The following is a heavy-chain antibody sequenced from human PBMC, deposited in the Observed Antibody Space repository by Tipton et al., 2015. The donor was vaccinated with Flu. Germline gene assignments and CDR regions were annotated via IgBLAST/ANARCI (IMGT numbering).Heavy chain of an antibody. Sequence: GSLRLSCETSGSTFGSYALSWVRQAPGKGLEWVSGLSNSDGTEHYTDSVRGRFFISSDKTNHTVHLQMNNLRAEDTAIYYCAKEQWLDRYFDDWGQGTLVTVSS. D-gene: IGHD6-19*01. CDR2: LSNSDGTE. V-gene: IGHV3-23*01. CDR1: GSTFGSYA. J-gene: IGHJ4*02. CDR3: AKEQWLDRYFDD.